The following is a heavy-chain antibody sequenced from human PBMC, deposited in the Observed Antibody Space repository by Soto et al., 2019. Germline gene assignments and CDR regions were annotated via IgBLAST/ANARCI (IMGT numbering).Heavy chain of an antibody. J-gene: IGHJ5*02. D-gene: IGHD6-19*01. CDR1: GYSFTSYW. V-gene: IGHV5-51*01. Sequence: GESLKISCKGSGYSFTSYWIGWVRQMPGKGLEWMGIIYPGDSDTRYSPSFQGQVTISADKSISTAYLQWSSLKASDTAMYYCARKGKSSDGQYWFDPWGQGTLVTVSS. CDR2: IYPGDSDT. CDR3: ARKGKSSDGQYWFDP.